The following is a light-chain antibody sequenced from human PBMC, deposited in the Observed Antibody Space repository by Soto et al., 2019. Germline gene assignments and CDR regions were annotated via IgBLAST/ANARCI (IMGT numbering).Light chain of an antibody. Sequence: DIQMTQSPSTLSGSVGDRVTITCRASQTISSWLAWYQQKPGKAPKLLTYKASTLKSGVPSRFSGSGSGTEFTLTISSLQPDDFATYYCQQYNSYPWTFGHGTKVDIK. CDR2: KAS. CDR1: QTISSW. CDR3: QQYNSYPWT. V-gene: IGKV1-5*03. J-gene: IGKJ1*01.